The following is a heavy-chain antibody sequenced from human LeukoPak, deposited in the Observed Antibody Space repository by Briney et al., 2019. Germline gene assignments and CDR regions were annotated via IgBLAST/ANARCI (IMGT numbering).Heavy chain of an antibody. CDR1: GYTFTNYA. CDR2: FDPEDGET. D-gene: IGHD6-19*01. V-gene: IGHV1-24*01. CDR3: ATRKIDSSGWYAALDY. Sequence: GASVKVSCKASGYTFTNYALNWVRQAPGQGLEWMGGFDPEDGETIYAQKFQGRVTMTEDTSTDTAYMELSSLRSEDTAVYYCATRKIDSSGWYAALDYWGQGTLVTVSS. J-gene: IGHJ4*02.